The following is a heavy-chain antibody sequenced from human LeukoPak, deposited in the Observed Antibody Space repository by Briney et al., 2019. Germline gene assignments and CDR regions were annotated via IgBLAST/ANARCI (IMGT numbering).Heavy chain of an antibody. CDR3: AKDRPTWPIDY. Sequence: PGGSLRLSCAAPGFTFSSYSMNWVRQAPGKGLEWVSSISSSGGNTYYADSVKGRFTISRDNSKNTLSLQMNSLRAEDTAVYYCAKDRPTWPIDYWGQGTLVTVSS. V-gene: IGHV3-23*01. CDR2: ISSSGGNT. D-gene: IGHD5-12*01. J-gene: IGHJ4*02. CDR1: GFTFSSYS.